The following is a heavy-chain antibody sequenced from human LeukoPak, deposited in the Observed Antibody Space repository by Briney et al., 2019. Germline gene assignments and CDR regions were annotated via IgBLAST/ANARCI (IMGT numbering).Heavy chain of an antibody. CDR1: GDSISSCS. CDR2: LYTSGST. D-gene: IGHD6-13*01. CDR3: ARLINRPIAATGTGPFDH. J-gene: IGHJ4*02. V-gene: IGHV4-4*07. Sequence: SETLSLTCTVSGDSISSCSWSWIRQPAGKGLERIGRLYTSGSTNYNPSLKNRVTMSVHRSKNQFSLRLSSVTAADTAVYYCARLINRPIAATGTGPFDHWGQGTLVTVSS.